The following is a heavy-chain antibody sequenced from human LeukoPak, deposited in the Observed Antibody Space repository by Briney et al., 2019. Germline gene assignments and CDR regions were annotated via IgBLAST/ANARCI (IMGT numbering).Heavy chain of an antibody. CDR1: GFTFSGYA. Sequence: GGSLRLSCAASGFTFSGYAMSWVRQAPGKGLEWVSAISGSGGSTYYADSVKGRFTISRDNSKNTLYLQMNSLRAEDTAVYYCATWELRNIDYWGQGTLVTVSS. J-gene: IGHJ4*02. D-gene: IGHD1-26*01. CDR2: ISGSGGST. CDR3: ATWELRNIDY. V-gene: IGHV3-23*01.